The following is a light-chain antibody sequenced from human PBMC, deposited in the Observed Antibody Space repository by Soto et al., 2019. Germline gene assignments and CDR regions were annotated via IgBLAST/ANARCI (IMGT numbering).Light chain of an antibody. CDR2: GAS. CDR1: QSISSD. V-gene: IGKV1-39*01. J-gene: IGKJ4*01. Sequence: DIQMTQSPSSLSASVGDRVTITCRASQSISSDLNWYQQKPGEAPKLLVYGASNLQSGVTSTFSGSGSGTDFTLTSSSLQPEDFATYCCQQSNNYPLTGGGGTKVEIK. CDR3: QQSNNYPLT.